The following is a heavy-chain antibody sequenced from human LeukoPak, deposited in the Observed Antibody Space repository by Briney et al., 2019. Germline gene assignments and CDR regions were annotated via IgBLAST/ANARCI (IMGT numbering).Heavy chain of an antibody. V-gene: IGHV1-2*02. Sequence: ASVKVSCKASGYTFTGYYMHWVRQAPGQGLEWMGWINPNSGGTSYAQKFQGRVTMTRDTSISTAYMEPSRLRSDDTAVYYCARDWGYYDSSGYYSHDYWGQGTLVTVSS. J-gene: IGHJ4*02. D-gene: IGHD3-22*01. CDR2: INPNSGGT. CDR1: GYTFTGYY. CDR3: ARDWGYYDSSGYYSHDY.